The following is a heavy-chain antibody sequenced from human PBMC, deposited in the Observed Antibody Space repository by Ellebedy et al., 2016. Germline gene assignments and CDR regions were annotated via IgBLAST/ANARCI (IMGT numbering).Heavy chain of an antibody. CDR2: ISYTGST. J-gene: IGHJ4*01. CDR1: GGSLSRYF. V-gene: IGHV4-59*01. CDR3: ARDLGGCSSNCYPM. Sequence: SETLSLXCSVSGGSLSRYFWGWIRQSPGKGLEWIGSISYTGSTYYNPSLMSRITLSLDTSKNQVSLRLTSVTAADSAVYYCARDLGGCSSNCYPMWGHGTLVTVSP. D-gene: IGHD2-2*01.